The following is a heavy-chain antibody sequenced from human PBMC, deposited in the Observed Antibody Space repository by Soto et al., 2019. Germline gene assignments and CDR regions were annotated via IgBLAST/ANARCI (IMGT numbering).Heavy chain of an antibody. CDR1: GFTFSGYW. D-gene: IGHD1-26*01. CDR3: ARRGRRSGNYADAFDI. Sequence: GGSLRLSCAASGFTFSGYWMSWARQAPGTGLEWVANIKQNGSENYFVDSVKGRFTISRDNAKNSLYLQMNSLKTDDTAVYYCARRGRRSGNYADAFDIWGQGTMVTVSS. CDR2: IKQNGSEN. V-gene: IGHV3-7*03. J-gene: IGHJ3*02.